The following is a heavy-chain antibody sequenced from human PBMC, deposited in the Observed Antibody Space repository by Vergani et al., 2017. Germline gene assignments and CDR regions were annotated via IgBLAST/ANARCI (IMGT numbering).Heavy chain of an antibody. V-gene: IGHV3-21*06. CDR3: ARDCTIGGCPDNYGMDV. CDR1: GFTFSDFS. Sequence: VQLVESGGGLVKPGGSLRLSCAASGFTFSDFSMSWVRQAPGKGLDWVAFIGSSGPYINYADSVKGRFIISRDNTNNSLFLHLRSLRAEDAAVYYGARDCTIGGCPDNYGMDVWGQGATVTVSS. J-gene: IGHJ6*02. D-gene: IGHD2-8*01. CDR2: IGSSGPYI.